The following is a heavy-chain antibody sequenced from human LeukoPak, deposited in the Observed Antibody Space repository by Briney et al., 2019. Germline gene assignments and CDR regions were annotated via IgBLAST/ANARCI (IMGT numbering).Heavy chain of an antibody. CDR2: IHYSGST. Sequence: SETLSLTCTVSGGSISSGGNYWSWIRQHPGKGLEWIGYIHYSGSTYYNRSLKSRVIASVDTPKNQFSLKLSSVTAADTAVYYCARHCSSTSCWAFDLWGQGTMVTVSS. V-gene: IGHV4-31*03. CDR1: GGSISSGGNY. CDR3: ARHCSSTSCWAFDL. J-gene: IGHJ3*01. D-gene: IGHD2-2*01.